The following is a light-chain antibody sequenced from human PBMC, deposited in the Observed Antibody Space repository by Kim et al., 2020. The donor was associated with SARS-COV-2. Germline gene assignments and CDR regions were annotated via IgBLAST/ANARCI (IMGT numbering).Light chain of an antibody. CDR1: KLGDKY. CDR2: QDS. CDR3: QAWDSSTVV. V-gene: IGLV3-1*01. J-gene: IGLJ2*01. Sequence: VSPGQTAIITCSGDKLGDKYACWYQQKPGQSPVLVIYQDSKRPSGIPERFSGSNSGNTATLTISGTQAMDEADYYCQAWDSSTVVFGGGTQVTVL.